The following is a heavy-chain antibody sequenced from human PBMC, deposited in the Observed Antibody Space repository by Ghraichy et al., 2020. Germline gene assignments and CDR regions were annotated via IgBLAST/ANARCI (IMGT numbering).Heavy chain of an antibody. J-gene: IGHJ4*02. D-gene: IGHD6-19*01. CDR1: GGSFSGYY. V-gene: IGHV4-34*01. Sequence: SETRSLTCAVYGGSFSGYYWSWIRQPPGKGLEWIGEINHSGSTNYNPSLKSRVTISVDTSKNQFSLKLSSVTAADTAVYYCARGGGRGAVAGTRAGFDYWGQGTLVTVSS. CDR3: ARGGGRGAVAGTRAGFDY. CDR2: INHSGST.